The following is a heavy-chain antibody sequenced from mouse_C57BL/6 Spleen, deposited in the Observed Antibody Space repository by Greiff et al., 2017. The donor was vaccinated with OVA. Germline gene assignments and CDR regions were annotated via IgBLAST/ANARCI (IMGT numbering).Heavy chain of an antibody. D-gene: IGHD1-1*01. V-gene: IGHV3-6*01. CDR3: ARDYYGSSSFV. CDR1: GYSITSGYY. CDR2: ISYDGSN. Sequence: ESGPGLVKPSQSLSLTCSVTGYSITSGYYWNWIRQFPGNKLVWMGYISYDGSNNYNPSLKNRISITRDTSKNQFFLKLNSVTTEDTATYYCARDYYGSSSFVWGTGTTVTVSS. J-gene: IGHJ1*03.